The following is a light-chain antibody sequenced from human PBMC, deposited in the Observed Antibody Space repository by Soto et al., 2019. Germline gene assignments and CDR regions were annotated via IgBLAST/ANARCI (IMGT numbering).Light chain of an antibody. Sequence: DIVLTSSPDSLAVSLGERATIHCKSSQSVLYSAKNKNFLTWYQQKPGQPPKLLISWASTRESGVPDRFSGSGSGTDFTLTISSLQAEDVAVYHCQQYHTSPLTFGGGTKV. CDR1: QSVLYSAKNKNF. CDR3: QQYHTSPLT. J-gene: IGKJ4*01. CDR2: WAS. V-gene: IGKV4-1*01.